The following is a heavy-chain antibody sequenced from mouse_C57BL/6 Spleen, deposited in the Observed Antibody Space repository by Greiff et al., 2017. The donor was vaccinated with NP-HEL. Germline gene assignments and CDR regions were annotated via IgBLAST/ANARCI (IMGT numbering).Heavy chain of an antibody. V-gene: IGHV3-6*01. CDR2: ISYDGSN. Sequence: VQLQQSGPGLVKPSQSLSLTCSVTGYSITSGYYWNWIRQFPGNKLEWMGYISYDGSNNYNPSLKNRISITRDTSKNQFFLKLNSVTTEDTATYYCARDGNWDWYFDVWGTGTTVTVSS. D-gene: IGHD4-1*01. CDR1: GYSITSGYY. J-gene: IGHJ1*03. CDR3: ARDGNWDWYFDV.